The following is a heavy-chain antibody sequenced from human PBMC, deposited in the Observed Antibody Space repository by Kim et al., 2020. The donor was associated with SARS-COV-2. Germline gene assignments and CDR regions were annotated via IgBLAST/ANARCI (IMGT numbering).Heavy chain of an antibody. D-gene: IGHD6-19*01. V-gene: IGHV3-73*01. J-gene: IGHJ6*02. CDR1: GFTFSGSA. Sequence: GGSLRLSCAASGFTFSGSAMHWVRQASGKGLEWVGRIRSKANSYATAYAASVKGRFTISRDDSKNTAYLQMNSLKTEDTAVYYCEVRQWLVGGNYYYYGMDVWGQGTTVTVSS. CDR2: IRSKANSYAT. CDR3: EVRQWLVGGNYYYYGMDV.